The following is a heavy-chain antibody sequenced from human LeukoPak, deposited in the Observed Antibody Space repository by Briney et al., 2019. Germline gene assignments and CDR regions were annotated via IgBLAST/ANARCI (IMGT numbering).Heavy chain of an antibody. V-gene: IGHV3-30*03. CDR1: GFTFSSYG. Sequence: QPGGSLRLSCAASGFTFSSYGMHWVRQAPGKGLEWVAVISYDGSNKYYADSVKGRFTISRDNSKNTLYLQMNSLRAEDTAVYYCARGEDFGVPYDAFDIWGQGTMATVSS. J-gene: IGHJ3*02. CDR2: ISYDGSNK. D-gene: IGHD3-3*01. CDR3: ARGEDFGVPYDAFDI.